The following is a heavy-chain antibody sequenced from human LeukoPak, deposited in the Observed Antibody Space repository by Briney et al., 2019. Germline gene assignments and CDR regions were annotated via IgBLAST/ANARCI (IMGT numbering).Heavy chain of an antibody. V-gene: IGHV1-8*01. J-gene: IGHJ4*02. CDR3: ARDAARAMARGDWYFDY. D-gene: IGHD3/OR15-3a*01. Sequence: ASVKVSCKASGYTFTSYDINWVRQATGQGLEWMGWMNPNSGNTGYAQKFQGRVTMTRNTSISTAYMELSSLRSEDTAVYYCARDAARAMARGDWYFDYWGQGTLVTVSS. CDR2: MNPNSGNT. CDR1: GYTFTSYD.